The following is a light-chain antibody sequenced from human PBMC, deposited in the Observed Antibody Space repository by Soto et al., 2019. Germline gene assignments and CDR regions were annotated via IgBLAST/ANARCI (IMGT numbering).Light chain of an antibody. V-gene: IGKV3-20*01. J-gene: IGKJ4*01. CDR1: QSVSSSY. Sequence: VLTQSPGPLSLSPGERATVSCRASQSVSSSYLAWYQQKPGQAPRLLIYGASSRATGTPDRFSGSGSGTDFTLTISSLQSEDFAVYYCQQYNNWPPLTFGGGTKVDIK. CDR3: QQYNNWPPLT. CDR2: GAS.